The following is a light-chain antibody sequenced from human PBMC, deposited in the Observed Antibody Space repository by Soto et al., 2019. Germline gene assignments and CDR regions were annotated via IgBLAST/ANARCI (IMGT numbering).Light chain of an antibody. CDR3: SSHTSGSTRV. Sequence: QSALTQPASVSGSPGQSITISCPGTSSDVGGYDYVSWYQQHPDKAPKLMIYDVTKRPSGVSNRFSGSKSGNTASLTISGLQPEDEADYYCSSHTSGSTRVFGSGTKVTVL. V-gene: IGLV2-14*01. CDR1: SSDVGGYDY. CDR2: DVT. J-gene: IGLJ1*01.